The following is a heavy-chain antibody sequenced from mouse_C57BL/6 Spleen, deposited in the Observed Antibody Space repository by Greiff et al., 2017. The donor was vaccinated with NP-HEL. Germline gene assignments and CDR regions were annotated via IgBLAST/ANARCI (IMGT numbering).Heavy chain of an antibody. D-gene: IGHD2-5*01. V-gene: IGHV1-47*01. J-gene: IGHJ4*01. CDR1: GYTFTTYP. CDR2: FHPYNNDT. CDR3: ANYYSKGYAIDY. Sequence: QVQLQQSGAELVKPGASVKMSCKASGYTFTTYPIAWMKQNHVKSLEWIGTFHPYNNDTKYTDKLKGKATLSVENSSRAVYLQLSRITSDDSADYYCANYYSKGYAIDYWGKGTSVTVSS.